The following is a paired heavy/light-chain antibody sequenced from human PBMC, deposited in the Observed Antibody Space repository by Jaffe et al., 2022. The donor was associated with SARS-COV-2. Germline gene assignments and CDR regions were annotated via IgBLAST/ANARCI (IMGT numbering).Heavy chain of an antibody. J-gene: IGHJ5*01. V-gene: IGHV3-30*04. CDR2: IVYDGRNK. D-gene: IGHD5-12*01. CDR3: ARDKRWDIVETTRFDS. Sequence: QVHLVESGGGVVQPGESLKISCAASGFNFDSHAMHWIRQAPGKGLEWVAVIVYDGRNKKYADSVKGRFTISRDNSNNMVYLQMNSLRPEDTAMYYCARDKRWDIVETTRFDSWGQGTLVTVSP. CDR1: GFNFDSHA.
Light chain of an antibody. CDR2: NNH. V-gene: IGLV1-40*01. J-gene: IGLJ3*02. Sequence: QSVLTQPPSVSGAPGQRITISCIGSSSNIGAVYAVHWYQQLPGTAPRLLIVNNHNRLSGVPGRFSGSKSGASASLAISGLRAEDEAVYYCQSYDSRLSGPVFGGGTKVTVL. CDR3: QSYDSRLSGPV. CDR1: SSNIGAVYA.